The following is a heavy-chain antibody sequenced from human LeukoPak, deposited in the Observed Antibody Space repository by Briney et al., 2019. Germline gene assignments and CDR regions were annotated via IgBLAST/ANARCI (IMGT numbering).Heavy chain of an antibody. Sequence: GGSLRLSCAASGFTFSSYAMHWVRQAPGKGLEWVSVIYSGGSTYYADSVKGRFTISRDNSKNTLYLQMNSLRAEDTAVYYCARERGYYGDYFDYWGQGTLVTVSS. CDR1: GFTFSSYA. J-gene: IGHJ4*02. CDR3: ARERGYYGDYFDY. CDR2: IYSGGST. D-gene: IGHD4-17*01. V-gene: IGHV3-66*01.